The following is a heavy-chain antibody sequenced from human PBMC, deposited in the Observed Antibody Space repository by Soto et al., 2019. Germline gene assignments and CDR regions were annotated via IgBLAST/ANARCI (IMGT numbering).Heavy chain of an antibody. CDR3: GRAHYGDYGYCMDV. Sequence: QLQLQESGSGLVKPSQTLSLTCAVSGGSISSGGYSWSWIRQPPGKGLEWIGYIYHSGSTYYNPSLMSLVTISVDRSKNQFSLKLSSVTAADTAVYYCGRAHYGDYGYCMDVWGQGTTVTVSS. J-gene: IGHJ6*02. CDR1: GGSISSGGYS. V-gene: IGHV4-30-2*01. CDR2: IYHSGST. D-gene: IGHD4-17*01.